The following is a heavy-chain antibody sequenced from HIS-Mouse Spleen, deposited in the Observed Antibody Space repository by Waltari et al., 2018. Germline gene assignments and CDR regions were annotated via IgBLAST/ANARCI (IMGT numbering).Heavy chain of an antibody. CDR3: AKGRWGNYYDSSGYYYFDY. J-gene: IGHJ4*02. D-gene: IGHD3-22*01. V-gene: IGHV3-23*01. CDR1: GFPFSIYA. CDR2: ISGSGGST. Sequence: EVQLLESGGGLVQPGGSLRLSCAASGFPFSIYAMSWVRQAPGKGLEWVSAISGSGGSTYYADSVKGRFTISRDNSKNTLYLQMNSLRAEDTAVYYCAKGRWGNYYDSSGYYYFDYWGQGTLVTVSS.